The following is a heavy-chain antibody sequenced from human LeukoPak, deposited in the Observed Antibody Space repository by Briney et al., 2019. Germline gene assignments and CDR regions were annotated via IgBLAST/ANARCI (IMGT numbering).Heavy chain of an antibody. CDR3: APAEMTAVP. CDR1: GYTLTELS. J-gene: IGHJ5*02. CDR2: FDPEDGET. Sequence: ASVKVSCKVSGYTLTELSMHWVRQAPGKGLEWMGGFDPEDGETFYAQNFQGRVTKSEDTSTDTAYMELSSLRSEDTAVYYCAPAEMTAVPWGQGTLVTVSS. V-gene: IGHV1-24*01. D-gene: IGHD4-11*01.